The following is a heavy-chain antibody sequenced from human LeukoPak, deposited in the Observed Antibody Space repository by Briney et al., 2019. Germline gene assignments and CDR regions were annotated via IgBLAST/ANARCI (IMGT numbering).Heavy chain of an antibody. V-gene: IGHV4-34*01. Sequence: PSETLSLTCAVYGGSFSGYYWSWIRQPPGKGLEWIGEINHSGSTNYNPSLKSRVTISVDTSKNQFSLKLSSVTAADTAVYYCARSNRPRIAAAGTHYYYYGMDVWGQGTTVTVSS. CDR1: GGSFSGYY. D-gene: IGHD6-13*01. J-gene: IGHJ6*02. CDR2: INHSGST. CDR3: ARSNRPRIAAAGTHYYYYGMDV.